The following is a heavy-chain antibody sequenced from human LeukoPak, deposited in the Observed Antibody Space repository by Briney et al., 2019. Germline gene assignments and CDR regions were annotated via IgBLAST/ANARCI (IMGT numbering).Heavy chain of an antibody. CDR2: MNPNSGNT. Sequence: ASVKVSCKASGYTFTSYDINWVRQATGQGLEWMGWMNPNSGNTGYAQKFQGRVTITRNTSISTAYMELSSLRSEDTAVYYCARGGYSSGWWGYYYYGMDVWGQGTTVTVSS. V-gene: IGHV1-8*01. J-gene: IGHJ6*02. D-gene: IGHD6-19*01. CDR3: ARGGYSSGWWGYYYYGMDV. CDR1: GYTFTSYD.